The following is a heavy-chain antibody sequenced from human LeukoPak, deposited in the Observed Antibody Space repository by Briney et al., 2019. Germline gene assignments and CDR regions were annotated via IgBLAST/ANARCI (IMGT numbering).Heavy chain of an antibody. D-gene: IGHD4-17*01. CDR2: ISSSGSTI. J-gene: IGHJ5*02. CDR3: ARNYGWGFDP. V-gene: IGHV3-48*03. CDR1: GFTLSSYE. Sequence: PGGSLRLSCAASGFTLSSYEMNWVRQAPGKGLEWVSYISSSGSTIYYADSVKGRFTISRDNAKNSLYLQMNSLRAEDTAVYYCARNYGWGFDPWGQGTLVTVSS.